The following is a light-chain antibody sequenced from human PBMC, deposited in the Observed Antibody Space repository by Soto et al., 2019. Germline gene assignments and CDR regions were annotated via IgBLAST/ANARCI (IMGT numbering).Light chain of an antibody. CDR1: QSISGW. J-gene: IGKJ1*01. V-gene: IGKV1-5*03. CDR2: KAS. CDR3: QQYNNYGSWT. Sequence: DIQVTQSPSTLSASVGDRVTITCRASQSISGWLAWYQQTPGKATNLLIYKASTLESGVPSRFSGSGSGTEFTLTISRLQPDDFATYYCQQYNNYGSWTFGQGTKVEIK.